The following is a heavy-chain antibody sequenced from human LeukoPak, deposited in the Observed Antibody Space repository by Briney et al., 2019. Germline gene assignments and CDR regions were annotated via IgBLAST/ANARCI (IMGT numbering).Heavy chain of an antibody. V-gene: IGHV3-64*01. D-gene: IGHD3-10*01. J-gene: IGHJ3*02. Sequence: GGSLRLSCAASGFTFSSYAMHWVRQAPGKGLEYVSAISSNGGSTYYANPVKGRFTISRDNSKNTLYLQMGSLRAEDMAVYYCARANMYYYGSGSYIDAFDIWGQGTMVTVSS. CDR2: ISSNGGST. CDR3: ARANMYYYGSGSYIDAFDI. CDR1: GFTFSSYA.